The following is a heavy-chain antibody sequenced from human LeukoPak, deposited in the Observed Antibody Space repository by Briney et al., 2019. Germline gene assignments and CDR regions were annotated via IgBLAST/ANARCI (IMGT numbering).Heavy chain of an antibody. CDR1: GFTFSSYS. V-gene: IGHV3-48*04. CDR3: ARDRITFRRVIVSPFDY. J-gene: IGHJ4*02. CDR2: ISSSSSTI. D-gene: IGHD3-16*02. Sequence: PGGSLRLSCAASGFTFSSYSMNWVRQAPGKGQEWVSYISSSSSTIYYADSVKGRFTISRDNAKNSLYLQMNSLRAEDTAVYYCARDRITFRRVIVSPFDYSGQGTLVTVSS.